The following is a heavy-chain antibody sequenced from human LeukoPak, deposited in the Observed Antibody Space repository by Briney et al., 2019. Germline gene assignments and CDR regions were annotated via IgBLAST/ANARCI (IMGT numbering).Heavy chain of an antibody. D-gene: IGHD1-1*01. J-gene: IGHJ4*02. Sequence: PSETLSLTCTVSGGSISSYYWSWIRQPPGKGLEWIGYIYYSGSTYYSPSLKSRVTISIDTSKNQFSLKLTSVTDADTAVYYCATQFAHWNPFGGWGQGTLVTVSS. CDR2: IYYSGST. CDR1: GGSISSYY. CDR3: ATQFAHWNPFGG. V-gene: IGHV4-59*04.